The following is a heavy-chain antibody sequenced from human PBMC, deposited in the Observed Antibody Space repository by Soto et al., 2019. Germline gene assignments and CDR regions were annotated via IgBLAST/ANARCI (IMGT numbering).Heavy chain of an antibody. J-gene: IGHJ2*01. CDR1: GFTFDDYA. CDR3: AKEQWYFDL. V-gene: IGHV3-9*01. CDR2: ISWNSGSI. Sequence: EVQLVESGGGLVQPGRSLRLSCAASGFTFDDYAMHWVRQAPGKGLEWVSGISWNSGSIGYADSVKGRFTISRDNAKNSLYLQMNSLRAEDTALYYCAKEQWYFDLWGRGSLVTVCS.